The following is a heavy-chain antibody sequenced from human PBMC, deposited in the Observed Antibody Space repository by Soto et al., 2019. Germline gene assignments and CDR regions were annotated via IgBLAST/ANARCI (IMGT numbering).Heavy chain of an antibody. CDR3: AKDLDKWELGGNFDY. CDR1: GFTFSSYA. J-gene: IGHJ4*02. V-gene: IGHV3-23*01. CDR2: ISGSGGST. D-gene: IGHD1-26*01. Sequence: EVQVLESGGGLVQPGGSLRLSCAASGFTFSSYAMSWVRQAPGKGLEWVSAISGSGGSTYYADSVKGRFTISRDNSKNTLYLQMNSLRAEDTAVYYCAKDLDKWELGGNFDYWGQGTLVTVSS.